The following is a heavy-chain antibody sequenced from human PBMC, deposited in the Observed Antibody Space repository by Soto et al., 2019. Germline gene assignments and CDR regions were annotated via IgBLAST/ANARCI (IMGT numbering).Heavy chain of an antibody. CDR1: GFTFSSYG. CDR3: AIPFGGYGDALDY. J-gene: IGHJ4*02. V-gene: IGHV3-30*03. CDR2: ISYDGSNK. D-gene: IGHD4-17*01. Sequence: QVQLVESGGGVVQPGRSLRLSCAASGFTFSSYGMHWVRQAPGMGLEWVAVISYDGSNKYYADSVKGRFTISRDNSKNTLYLQMNILRAEDTAVYYCAIPFGGYGDALDYWGQGTLVTVSS.